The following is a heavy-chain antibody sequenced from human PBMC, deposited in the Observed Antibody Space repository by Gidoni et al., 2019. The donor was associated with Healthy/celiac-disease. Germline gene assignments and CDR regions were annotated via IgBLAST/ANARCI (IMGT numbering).Heavy chain of an antibody. Sequence: EVQLVQSGAAVKKPGASLKTSCKGSGYSFTSYCIGWVGQTPGNGLEWMGIFSPGDSDTGYCPSFQGQVTISADKSISTAYRQWSSLKASDTAMYYCARHEGGQWLVTPSDYYYYGMDVWGQGTTVTVSS. J-gene: IGHJ6*02. CDR2: FSPGDSDT. CDR1: GYSFTSYC. V-gene: IGHV5-51*01. D-gene: IGHD6-19*01. CDR3: ARHEGGQWLVTPSDYYYYGMDV.